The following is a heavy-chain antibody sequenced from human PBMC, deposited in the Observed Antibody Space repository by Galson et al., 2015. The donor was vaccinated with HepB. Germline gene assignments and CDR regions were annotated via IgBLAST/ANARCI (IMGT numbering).Heavy chain of an antibody. V-gene: IGHV4-39*02. CDR2: IYYSGNT. J-gene: IGHJ4*02. Sequence: LSLTCSVSGGSISSSRYYWACIRQTPGMGLEWIGSIYYSGNTFYNSSLKSRVTMSVDTSKNQFSLKLSSVTAADTAVYYCARERDGYILDYWGQGSLVTVSS. CDR3: ARERDGYILDY. CDR1: GGSISSSRYY. D-gene: IGHD5-24*01.